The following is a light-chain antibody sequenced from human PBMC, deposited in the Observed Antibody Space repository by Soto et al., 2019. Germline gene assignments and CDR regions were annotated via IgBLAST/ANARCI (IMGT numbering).Light chain of an antibody. V-gene: IGKV3-11*01. CDR2: DAS. J-gene: IGKJ1*01. CDR1: QSVSSY. Sequence: EIVLTQSPATPSLSPGERATLSCRASQSVSSYLAWYQQKPGQAPRLLIYDASNRATGIPARFSGSGSGTDFTLTISSLEPEDFALYYCQQRSNWPKTFGQGTKVEIK. CDR3: QQRSNWPKT.